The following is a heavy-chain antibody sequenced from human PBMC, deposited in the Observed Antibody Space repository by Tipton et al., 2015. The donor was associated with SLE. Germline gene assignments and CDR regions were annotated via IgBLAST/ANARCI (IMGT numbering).Heavy chain of an antibody. CDR2: ISSAGGRT. J-gene: IGHJ2*01. V-gene: IGHV3-64*01. D-gene: IGHD6-19*01. CDR1: GFTFSSHA. Sequence: GSLRLSCAASGFTFSSHAMYWVRQAPGKGLEYVSGISSAGGRTYYARSVKGRFTTSRDNSKNTLDLQMGSLRTEDMAVYYCARDHSLSSGWHFDLWGRGTLVTVSS. CDR3: ARDHSLSSGWHFDL.